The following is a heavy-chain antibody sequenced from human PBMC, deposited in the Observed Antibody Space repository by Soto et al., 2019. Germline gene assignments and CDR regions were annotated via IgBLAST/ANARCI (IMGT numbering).Heavy chain of an antibody. V-gene: IGHV1-69*02. CDR1: GGTFSSYT. D-gene: IGHD6-19*01. CDR3: ATRIAVAGPYWYFDL. CDR2: IIPILGIA. J-gene: IGHJ2*01. Sequence: QVQLVQSGAEVKKPGSSVKVSCKASGGTFSSYTISWVRQAPGQGLEWMGRIIPILGIANYAPKFQGRVTITADKPTSTAYMELSSLRSEDTAVYYCATRIAVAGPYWYFDLWGRGTLGTVSS.